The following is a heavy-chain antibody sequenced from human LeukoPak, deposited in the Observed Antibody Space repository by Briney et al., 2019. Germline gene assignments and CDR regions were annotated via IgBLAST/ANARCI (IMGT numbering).Heavy chain of an antibody. J-gene: IGHJ4*02. CDR3: ARRGIRSSTTPSHPDFDY. CDR2: ISSSSSTI. Sequence: GGSLRLSCAASGFTFSSYSMNWVRQAPGKGLEWVSYISSSSSTIYYADSVKGRFTISRDNAKNSLYLQMNSLRAEDTAVYYCARRGIRSSTTPSHPDFDYWGQGTLVTVSS. D-gene: IGHD2-2*01. V-gene: IGHV3-48*04. CDR1: GFTFSSYS.